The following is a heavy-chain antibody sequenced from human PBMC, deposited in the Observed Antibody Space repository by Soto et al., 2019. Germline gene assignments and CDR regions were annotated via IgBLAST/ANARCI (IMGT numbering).Heavy chain of an antibody. V-gene: IGHV3-74*01. CDR2: INSDGSST. J-gene: IGHJ6*02. Sequence: EVQLVESGGGLVQPGGSLRLSCAASGFTFSSYWMHWVRQAPGKGLVWVSRINSDGSSTSYADSVKGRFTISRDNAKNTLYLQMNSLRAEDTAVYYCARAGGIAAAGVYYYYYGMDVWGQGTTVTVSS. D-gene: IGHD6-13*01. CDR3: ARAGGIAAAGVYYYYYGMDV. CDR1: GFTFSSYW.